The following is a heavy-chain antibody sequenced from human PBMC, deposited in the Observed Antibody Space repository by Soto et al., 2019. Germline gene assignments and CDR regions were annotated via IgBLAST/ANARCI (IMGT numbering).Heavy chain of an antibody. V-gene: IGHV1-3*01. J-gene: IGHJ6*02. CDR2: INAGNGNT. Sequence: VSVKVSCKASGYTFTSYAMRWVRQAPGQRLEWMGWINAGNGNTKYSQKFQGRVTITRDTSASTAYMELSSLRSEDTAVYYCARGIVVVPAATYYYYYGMDVWGQGTTVTVSS. D-gene: IGHD2-2*01. CDR1: GYTFTSYA. CDR3: ARGIVVVPAATYYYYYGMDV.